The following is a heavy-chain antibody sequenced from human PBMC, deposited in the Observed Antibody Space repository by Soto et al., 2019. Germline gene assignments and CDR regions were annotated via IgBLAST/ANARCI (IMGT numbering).Heavy chain of an antibody. Sequence: PSETLSLTCAVYGGSFNSYYWGWIRQPPGKGLEWIGEINYSGSTNYNPSLKSRVTISVDTSKNQFSLKLSSVTAADTAVYYCARGHKPHLVRSGGWFDPWGQGTLDTVST. CDR2: INYSGST. J-gene: IGHJ5*02. D-gene: IGHD6-13*01. V-gene: IGHV4-34*01. CDR1: GGSFNSYY. CDR3: ARGHKPHLVRSGGWFDP.